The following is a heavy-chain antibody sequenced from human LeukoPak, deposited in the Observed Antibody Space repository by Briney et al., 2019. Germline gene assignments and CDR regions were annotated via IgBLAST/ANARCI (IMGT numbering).Heavy chain of an antibody. CDR1: GFTVSSNY. V-gene: IGHV3-53*01. CDR3: ARSYCSSTSCYGVYYYYGMDV. D-gene: IGHD2-2*01. J-gene: IGHJ6*02. Sequence: GGSLRLSCAASGFTVSSNYMSWVRQAPGKGLEWVSVIYSGGSTYYADSVKGRFTISRDNSKNTLYLQMNSLRAEDTAVYYCARSYCSSTSCYGVYYYYGMDVWGQGTTVTVS. CDR2: IYSGGST.